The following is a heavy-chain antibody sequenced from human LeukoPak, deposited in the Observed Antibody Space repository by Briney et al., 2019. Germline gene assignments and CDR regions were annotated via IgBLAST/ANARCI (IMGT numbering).Heavy chain of an antibody. D-gene: IGHD1-26*01. Sequence: EASVKVSCKASGYTFTGYYMHWVRQAPGQGLEWMGWINPNSGGTNYAQKFQGRVTMTRDTSISTAYMELSRLRSDDTAVYYCARAPRSGIVGATTIDYWGQGTLVTVSS. CDR3: ARAPRSGIVGATTIDY. J-gene: IGHJ4*02. CDR1: GYTFTGYY. CDR2: INPNSGGT. V-gene: IGHV1-2*02.